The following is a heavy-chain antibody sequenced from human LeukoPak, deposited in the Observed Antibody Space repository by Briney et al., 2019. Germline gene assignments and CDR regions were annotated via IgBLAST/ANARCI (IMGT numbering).Heavy chain of an antibody. CDR3: ARHCHRGYSGYNPYHFDY. Sequence: ASETLSLTCTVSGGSMSTYYWTWIRQPPGKGLEWIGYIYYSGSTNYNPSLKSRVTISVDTSNNQFSLRLSSVTAADTAVYYCARHCHRGYSGYNPYHFDYWGQGALVTVSS. CDR2: IYYSGST. CDR1: GGSMSTYY. J-gene: IGHJ4*02. V-gene: IGHV4-59*08. D-gene: IGHD5-12*01.